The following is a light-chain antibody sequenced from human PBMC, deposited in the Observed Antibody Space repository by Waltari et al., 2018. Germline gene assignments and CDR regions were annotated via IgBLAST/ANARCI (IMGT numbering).Light chain of an antibody. CDR2: ETS. CDR3: QQYHNWPPST. CDR1: QSVSSN. Sequence: EIVMTQSPATLSVSPGERVTLSCRASQSVSSNLAWYQQKPGQAPRLLIYETSTRATGVPARFSGSGSGTDFTLTSSSLQSEDFALDYCQQYHNWPPSTCGQGTKVEIK. V-gene: IGKV3-15*01. J-gene: IGKJ1*01.